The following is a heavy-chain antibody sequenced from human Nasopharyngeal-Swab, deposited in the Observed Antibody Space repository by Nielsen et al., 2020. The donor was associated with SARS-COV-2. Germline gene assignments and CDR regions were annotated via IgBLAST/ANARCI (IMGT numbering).Heavy chain of an antibody. D-gene: IGHD4-11*01. V-gene: IGHV3-48*01. CDR1: GFTFSSYS. CDR2: ISSSSTI. Sequence: GESLKISCAASGFTFSSYSMNWVRQAPGKGLEWVSYISSSSTIYYADSVKGRFTISRDNSKSTLYLQMNSLRAEDTAAYYCAKDLNSNFLNYMDVWGKGTTVSVSS. J-gene: IGHJ6*03. CDR3: AKDLNSNFLNYMDV.